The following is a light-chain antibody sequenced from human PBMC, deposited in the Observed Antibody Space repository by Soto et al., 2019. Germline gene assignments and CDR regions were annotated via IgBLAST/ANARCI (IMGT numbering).Light chain of an antibody. CDR1: SSDVGGYNY. CDR3: SSFTSSNTDI. CDR2: AVS. V-gene: IGLV2-14*03. J-gene: IGLJ1*01. Sequence: QSALTQPASVSGSPGQSITISCTGTSSDVGGYNYVSWYQQHPGKAPQLMIYAVSNRPSGVSDRFSGSKSANTASLTISGLQAEDEADYYCSSFTSSNTDIFGTGTKVTVL.